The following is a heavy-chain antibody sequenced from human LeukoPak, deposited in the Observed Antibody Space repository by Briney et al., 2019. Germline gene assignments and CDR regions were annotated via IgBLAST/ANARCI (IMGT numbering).Heavy chain of an antibody. V-gene: IGHV3-30-3*01. J-gene: IGHJ4*02. CDR1: GFTFSSYA. Sequence: GRSLRLSCAASGFTFSSYAMHWVRQAPGKGLEWVAVISYDGSNKYYADSVKGRFTISRDNSKNTLYLQMNSLRAEDTAVYYCVRDRRYSGYDEGYFDYWGQGTLVTVSS. CDR2: ISYDGSNK. CDR3: VRDRRYSGYDEGYFDY. D-gene: IGHD5-12*01.